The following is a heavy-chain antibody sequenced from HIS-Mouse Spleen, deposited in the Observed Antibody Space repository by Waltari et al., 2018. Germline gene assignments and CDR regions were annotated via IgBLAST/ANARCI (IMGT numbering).Heavy chain of an antibody. D-gene: IGHD6-13*01. CDR1: GGPIRSSRYS. Sequence: QLQLQESGPGLVKPSETLSLTCTVSGGPIRSSRYSWGRIRQPPGKGLEWIGSIYYSGSTYYNPSLKSRVTISVDTSKNQFSLKLSSVTAADTAVYYCAREIPYSSSWYDWYFDLWGRGTLVTVSS. V-gene: IGHV4-39*07. CDR2: IYYSGST. CDR3: AREIPYSSSWYDWYFDL. J-gene: IGHJ2*01.